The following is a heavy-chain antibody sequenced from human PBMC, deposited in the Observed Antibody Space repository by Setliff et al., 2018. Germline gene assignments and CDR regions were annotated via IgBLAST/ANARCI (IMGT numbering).Heavy chain of an antibody. CDR3: ARDVYLYDSSGYYYEMAQWYFDL. CDR1: GGSISSGSFY. CDR2: IYTSGST. V-gene: IGHV4-61*09. D-gene: IGHD3-22*01. J-gene: IGHJ2*01. Sequence: SETLPLTCTVSGGSISSGSFYWSWIRQPAGKGLEWIGHIYTSGSTNYNPSLKTRVTISVDTSKNQFSLKLSSVTAADTAVYYCARDVYLYDSSGYYYEMAQWYFDLWGRGTLVTVSS.